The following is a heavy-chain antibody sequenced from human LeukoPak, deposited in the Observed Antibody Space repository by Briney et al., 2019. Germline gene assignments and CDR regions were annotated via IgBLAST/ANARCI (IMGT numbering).Heavy chain of an antibody. D-gene: IGHD3-16*01. CDR1: GIIVSNNY. CDR2: ISSSSSYI. CDR3: ARDPGGWFDY. J-gene: IGHJ4*02. Sequence: GGSLRLSCAASGIIVSNNYMSWVRQAPGKGLEWVSSISSSSSYIYYADSVKGRFTVSRDNAKNSLYLQMNSLRAEDTAVYYCARDPGGWFDYWGQGTLVTVSS. V-gene: IGHV3-21*01.